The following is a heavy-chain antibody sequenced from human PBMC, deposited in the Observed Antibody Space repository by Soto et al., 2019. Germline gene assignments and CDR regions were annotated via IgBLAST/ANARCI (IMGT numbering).Heavy chain of an antibody. CDR3: ARSPGYCSTTRCYGRDFAMDV. CDR1: RFTFSNYA. D-gene: IGHD2-2*01. J-gene: IGHJ6*02. Sequence: QVQLVEFGGGVVQHGRSLRLSCAASRFTFSNYAMHWVRQAPGKGLQWVALISFDGSTKYYADSVKGRFTISRDNSKNTLYLQMNSLRAEDTAVYYCARSPGYCSTTRCYGRDFAMDVWGQGTTVTVSS. CDR2: ISFDGSTK. V-gene: IGHV3-30-3*01.